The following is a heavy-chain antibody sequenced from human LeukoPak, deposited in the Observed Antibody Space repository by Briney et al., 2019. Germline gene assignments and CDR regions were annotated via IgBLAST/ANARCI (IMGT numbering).Heavy chain of an antibody. Sequence: PSETLSLTCTVSGGSINNYYWSWIRQPPGKGLEWIGSIYSSGSTYYNPSLKSRVTISVDTSKNQFSLKLSSVTAADTAVYYCARVSPYDYMYYFDYWGQGTLVTVSS. D-gene: IGHD4-11*01. J-gene: IGHJ4*02. CDR2: IYSSGST. CDR1: GGSINNYY. CDR3: ARVSPYDYMYYFDY. V-gene: IGHV4-59*08.